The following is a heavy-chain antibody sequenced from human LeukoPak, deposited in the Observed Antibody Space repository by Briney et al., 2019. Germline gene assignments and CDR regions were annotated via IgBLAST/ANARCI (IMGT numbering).Heavy chain of an antibody. CDR3: ARDTPIAAAGC. J-gene: IGHJ4*02. D-gene: IGHD6-13*01. V-gene: IGHV1-2*02. CDR2: INPNSGGT. CDR1: GYTFTGYY. Sequence: ASVTVSCKASGYTFTGYYLHWLRQAPGQRREWMGWINPNSGGTNYVQKFHGRVTMTRDTSISTDYMELSRLRSDDTAVYYCARDTPIAAAGCWGQGTLVTVSS.